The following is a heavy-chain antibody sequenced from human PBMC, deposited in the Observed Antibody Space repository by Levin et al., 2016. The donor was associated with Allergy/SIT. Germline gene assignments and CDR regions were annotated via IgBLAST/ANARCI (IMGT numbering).Heavy chain of an antibody. D-gene: IGHD2-2*01. V-gene: IGHV1-2*02. CDR2: INPNSGGT. Sequence: ASVKVSCKASGYTFTGYYIHWVRQAPGQGLEWMGWINPNSGGTNYAQKFQGRVTMTRDTSISTAYMELSRLRSDDTAVYYCARDAVGCSSTNCQRPWGQGTLVTVSS. J-gene: IGHJ5*02. CDR3: ARDAVGCSSTNCQRP. CDR1: GYTFTGYY.